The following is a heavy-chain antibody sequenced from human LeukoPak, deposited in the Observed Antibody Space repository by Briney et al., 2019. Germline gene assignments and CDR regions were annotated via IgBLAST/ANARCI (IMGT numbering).Heavy chain of an antibody. D-gene: IGHD4-17*01. CDR2: IYYSGST. CDR1: GGSISSYY. CDR3: ARIPPTGAFDI. V-gene: IGHV4-59*01. Sequence: NPPESRSLACTVSGGSISSYYWSWIRQPPGKGLEWIGYIYYSGSTNYNPSLKSRVTISVDTSKNQFSLKLSSVTAADTAVYYCARIPPTGAFDIWGQGTMVTVSS. J-gene: IGHJ3*02.